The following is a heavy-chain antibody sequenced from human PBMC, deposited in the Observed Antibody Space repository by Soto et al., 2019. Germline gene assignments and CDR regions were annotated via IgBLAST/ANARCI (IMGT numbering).Heavy chain of an antibody. J-gene: IGHJ5*02. CDR1: GGSFSGYY. CDR3: ARVRGGGGWFDP. V-gene: IGHV4-34*01. CDR2: INHSGST. Sequence: SETLSLTCAVYGGSFSGYYWSWIRQPPGKGLEWIGEINHSGSTNYNPSLKSRVTISVDTSKNQFSLKLSSVTAADTAVYYCARVRGGGGWFDPWGQGTLVTVSS. D-gene: IGHD3-10*01.